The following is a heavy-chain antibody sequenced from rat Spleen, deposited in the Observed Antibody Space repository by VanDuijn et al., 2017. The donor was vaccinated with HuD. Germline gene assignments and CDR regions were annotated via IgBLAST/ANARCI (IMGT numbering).Heavy chain of an antibody. V-gene: IGHV5-31*01. CDR2: ITNAAGKV. D-gene: IGHD4-3*01. CDR1: GFTFNNYW. Sequence: EVQLVESGGGLVQPGGSLKLSCVASGFTFNNYWMTWIRQAPGKGLEWVASITNAAGKVYYPDSVKGRFTISRDIAKSTLYLQMNDLRSEDKATYYCARHSSGYGLMDAWGQGASVTVSS. J-gene: IGHJ4*01. CDR3: ARHSSGYGLMDA.